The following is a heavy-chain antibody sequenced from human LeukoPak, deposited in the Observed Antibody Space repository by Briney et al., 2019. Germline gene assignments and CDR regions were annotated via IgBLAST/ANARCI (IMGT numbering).Heavy chain of an antibody. CDR3: ARLYCGADCSSSDYFDY. Sequence: ASVNVSCKASGDTFSNYYMHWVRQAPGQGLEWMGWINPNSGGTNYAQKFQGRVTMTRDTSISTAYMELSRLRSDDTAVYYCARLYCGADCSSSDYFDYWGQGTLVTVSS. J-gene: IGHJ4*02. CDR1: GDTFSNYY. CDR2: INPNSGGT. D-gene: IGHD2-21*02. V-gene: IGHV1-2*02.